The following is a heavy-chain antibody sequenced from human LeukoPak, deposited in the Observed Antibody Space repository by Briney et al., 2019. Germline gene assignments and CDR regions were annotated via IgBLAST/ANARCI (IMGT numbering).Heavy chain of an antibody. CDR2: ISGSGGST. J-gene: IGHJ4*02. Sequence: GGTLRLSCAASGFTFSSYGMSWVRQAPGKGLEWVSAISGSGGSTYYADSVKGRFTISRDNSKNTLYLQMNSLRAEDTAVYYCAKGDKPVIAMVKFDYWGQGTLVTVSS. CDR1: GFTFSSYG. D-gene: IGHD5-18*01. CDR3: AKGDKPVIAMVKFDY. V-gene: IGHV3-23*01.